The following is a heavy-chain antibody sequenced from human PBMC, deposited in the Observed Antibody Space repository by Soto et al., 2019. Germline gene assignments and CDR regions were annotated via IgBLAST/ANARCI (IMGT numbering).Heavy chain of an antibody. J-gene: IGHJ4*02. CDR2: ISGSGGST. CDR3: AKSPKYCSGGSCYIDY. D-gene: IGHD2-15*01. V-gene: IGHV3-23*01. Sequence: EVQLLESGGGLVQPGGSLRLSCAASGFTFSSYAMSWVRQAPGKGLEWVSAISGSGGSTYYADSVKGRFTISRDNSKNTLYLQMNSLRAEDTAVYYCAKSPKYCSGGSCYIDYWGQGTLVTVSS. CDR1: GFTFSSYA.